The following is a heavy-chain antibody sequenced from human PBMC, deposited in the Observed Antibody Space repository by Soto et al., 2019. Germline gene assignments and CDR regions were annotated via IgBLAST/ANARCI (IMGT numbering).Heavy chain of an antibody. Sequence: PSETLSLTCTVSSGSISGTSYYWGWIRQPPGKGLEWIGNIYYNGNTFYNPSLKSRVTISVDTSKNQFSLKLSSVTAADTAVYYCARLRIYCSGGSCCDYFYYWGQRTLVTVSS. CDR1: SGSISGTSYY. CDR2: IYYNGNT. J-gene: IGHJ4*02. CDR3: ARLRIYCSGGSCCDYFYY. D-gene: IGHD2-15*01. V-gene: IGHV4-39*01.